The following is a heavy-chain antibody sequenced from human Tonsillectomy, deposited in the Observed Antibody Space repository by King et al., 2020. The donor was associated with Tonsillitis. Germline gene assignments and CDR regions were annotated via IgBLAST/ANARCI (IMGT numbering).Heavy chain of an antibody. D-gene: IGHD3-10*01. V-gene: IGHV7-4-1*02. CDR1: GYSFTTYG. CDR2: INTNTGNP. CDR3: ARAGAETFPFRAFDI. J-gene: IGHJ3*02. Sequence: QLVQSGSELKKPGASVKVSCKATGYSFTTYGLNWVRQAPGKGLEWVGWINTNTGNPMYAQGFTGRFVFSLATSVSTAYLQITDVKAEDSAVYYCARAGAETFPFRAFDIWAQGTLVTVSS.